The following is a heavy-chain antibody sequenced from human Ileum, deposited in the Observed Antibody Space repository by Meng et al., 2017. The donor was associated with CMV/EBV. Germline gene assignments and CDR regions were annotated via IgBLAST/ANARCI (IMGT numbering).Heavy chain of an antibody. J-gene: IGHJ3*02. D-gene: IGHD2-2*02. CDR3: ARMYCSTNTCYTDAFDI. Sequence: GESLKISCASSGFTFSNYWMSWVRQAPGKGLEWVANIKEDVSEIYYVDSVRGRFTISRDNAESSLYLQMNSLRAEGTAVYYCARMYCSTNTCYTDAFDIWGQGTMVTVSS. V-gene: IGHV3-7*01. CDR1: GFTFSNYW. CDR2: IKEDVSEI.